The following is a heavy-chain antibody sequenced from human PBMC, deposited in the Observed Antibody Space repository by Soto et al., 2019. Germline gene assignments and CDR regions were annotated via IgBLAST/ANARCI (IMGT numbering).Heavy chain of an antibody. D-gene: IGHD6-13*01. CDR3: EREKQQQLVPPDYSYSSRAV. CDR2: TYYRSKWYN. Sequence: PSQTLSLTCAISGDSVSSNSAAWNWIRQSPSRGLEWLGRTYYRSKWYNDYAVSVKSRITINPDTSKNQFSLQLNSVTPEDTAVYYCEREKQQQLVPPDYSYSSRAVGGKGTTVPVS. V-gene: IGHV6-1*01. J-gene: IGHJ6*03. CDR1: GDSVSSNSAA.